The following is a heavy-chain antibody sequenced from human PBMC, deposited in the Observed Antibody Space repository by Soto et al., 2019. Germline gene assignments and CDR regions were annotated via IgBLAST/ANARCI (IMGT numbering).Heavy chain of an antibody. D-gene: IGHD1-26*01. CDR2: ISYDGSNK. CDR1: GFTFSSYA. Sequence: QVQLVESGGGVVQPGRSLRLSCAASGFTFSSYAMHWVRQAPGKGLEWVAVISYDGSNKYYADSVKGRFTISRDNSKNTLYLQMNSLRAEDTAVYYCASGVGATDAFDIWGQGAMVTVSS. V-gene: IGHV3-30-3*01. CDR3: ASGVGATDAFDI. J-gene: IGHJ3*02.